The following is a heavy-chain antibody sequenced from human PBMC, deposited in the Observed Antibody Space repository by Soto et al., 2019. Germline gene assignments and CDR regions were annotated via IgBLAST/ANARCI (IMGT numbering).Heavy chain of an antibody. D-gene: IGHD2-8*02. CDR2: ISRDGGSK. CDR1: GFTVSTYD. J-gene: IGHJ4*02. Sequence: QVQLVESGGGVVQPGRYLRLSCAVSGFTVSTYDMHWVRQAPGKGLEWVAVISRDGGSKYYADSVKGRFTISRDNSRNTLFLEMNSLRGDDMAVYYCTGDVASGYWGQGTLVTVSS. CDR3: TGDVASGY. V-gene: IGHV3-30*03.